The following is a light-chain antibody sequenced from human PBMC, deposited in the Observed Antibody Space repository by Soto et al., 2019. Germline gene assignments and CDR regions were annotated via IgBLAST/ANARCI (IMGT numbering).Light chain of an antibody. Sequence: DIQMTQFPPTLSASIGDRVTITCRASQTISISLAWYQQQPGKAPKLLIYKASTLETGVPSRFSGSGSGTEFTLPISSLQPDDFATYYCQQYDSYSPYTFGQGTRLEIK. J-gene: IGKJ2*01. CDR2: KAS. V-gene: IGKV1-5*03. CDR1: QTISIS. CDR3: QQYDSYSPYT.